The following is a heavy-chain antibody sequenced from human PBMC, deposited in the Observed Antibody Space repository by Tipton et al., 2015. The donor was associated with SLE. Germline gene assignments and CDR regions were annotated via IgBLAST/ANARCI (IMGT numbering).Heavy chain of an antibody. J-gene: IGHJ3*02. Sequence: TLSLTCVVYGGSFSGYYCSWIRQPPGKGLEWIGEINHSGSTNYNPSLKSRVTISVDTSKNQFSLKLSSVTAADTAVYYCAGVSRDAFEIWGQGTMVTVSS. CDR2: INHSGST. CDR1: GGSFSGYY. CDR3: AGVSRDAFEI. V-gene: IGHV4-34*01. D-gene: IGHD5/OR15-5a*01.